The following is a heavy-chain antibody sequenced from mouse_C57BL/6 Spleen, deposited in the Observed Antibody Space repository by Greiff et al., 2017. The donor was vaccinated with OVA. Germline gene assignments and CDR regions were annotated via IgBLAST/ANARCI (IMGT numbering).Heavy chain of an antibody. J-gene: IGHJ1*03. CDR1: GYAFSSSW. V-gene: IGHV1-82*01. CDR3: ARDWYWYFDV. Sequence: QVQLQQSGPELVKPGASVKISCKASGYAFSSSWMNWVKQRPGKGLEWIGRIYPGDGDTNYNGKFKGKATLTADKSSSTAYMQLSSLTSEDSAVYFCARDWYWYFDVWDTGTTVTVSS. D-gene: IGHD4-1*01. CDR2: IYPGDGDT.